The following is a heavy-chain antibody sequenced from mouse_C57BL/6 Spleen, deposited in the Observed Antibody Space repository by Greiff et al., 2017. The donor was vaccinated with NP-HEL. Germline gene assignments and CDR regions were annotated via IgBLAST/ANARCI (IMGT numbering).Heavy chain of an antibody. CDR2: IHPNSGST. CDR3: AREFYYYGSSYGDYFDY. V-gene: IGHV1-64*01. Sequence: QVQLQRPGAELVKPGASVKLSCKASGYTFTSYWMHWVKQRPGQGLEWIGMIHPNSGSTNYNEKFKSKATLTVDKSSSTAYMQLSSLTSEDSAVYYCAREFYYYGSSYGDYFDYWGQGTTLTVSS. J-gene: IGHJ2*01. CDR1: GYTFTSYW. D-gene: IGHD1-1*01.